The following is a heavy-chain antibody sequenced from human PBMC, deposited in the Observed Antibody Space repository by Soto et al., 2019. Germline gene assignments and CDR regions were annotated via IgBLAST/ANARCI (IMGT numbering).Heavy chain of an antibody. CDR1: GGSISSYY. V-gene: IGHV4-59*01. Sequence: QVQLQESGPGLVKPSETLSLTCTVSGGSISSYYWSWIRQPPGKGLEWIGYIYYSGSTNYNPSLKSRVTISVDTSKNQFSLKLSSVTAADTXXXXXXXXXXXXXXXXXXXXXXXXYYYYYMDVWGKGTTVTVSS. CDR3: XXXXXXXXXXXXXXXXXXXYYYYYMDV. J-gene: IGHJ6*03. CDR2: IYYSGST.